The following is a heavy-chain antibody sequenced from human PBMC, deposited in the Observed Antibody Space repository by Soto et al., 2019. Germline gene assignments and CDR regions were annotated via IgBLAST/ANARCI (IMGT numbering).Heavy chain of an antibody. CDR3: ARATSSSWYVPYFDY. D-gene: IGHD6-13*01. Sequence: QVQLVQSGAEVKKPGASVKVSCKASGYTFTGYYLHWVRQAPGQGLEWMGWINPNSGGTNYAQKFQGWVTMTRDTSISTAYMELSRLRSDDTAVYYCARATSSSWYVPYFDYWGQGTLVTVSS. V-gene: IGHV1-2*04. CDR1: GYTFTGYY. J-gene: IGHJ4*02. CDR2: INPNSGGT.